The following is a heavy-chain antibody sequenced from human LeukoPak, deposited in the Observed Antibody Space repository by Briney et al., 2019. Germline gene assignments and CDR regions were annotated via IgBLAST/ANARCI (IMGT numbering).Heavy chain of an antibody. J-gene: IGHJ6*03. CDR3: AKGGRVDYYYYMEV. D-gene: IGHD2-15*01. CDR1: GFTFSSYG. CDR2: IWYDGSNK. Sequence: GGSLRLSCAASGFTFSSYGMHWVRQAPRKGLEWVAVIWYDGSNKYYADSVKGRFTISRDNSKNTLYLQMNSLRAEDTAVYYCAKGGRVDYYYYMEVWGKGTTVPVSS. V-gene: IGHV3-30*02.